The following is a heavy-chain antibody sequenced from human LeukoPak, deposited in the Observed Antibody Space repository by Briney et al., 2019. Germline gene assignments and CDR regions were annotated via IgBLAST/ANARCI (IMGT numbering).Heavy chain of an antibody. CDR3: ASEPHDYYDSSGYYYEYFQH. CDR2: INPNSGGT. D-gene: IGHD3-22*01. J-gene: IGHJ1*01. Sequence: ASVKVSCKASGYTFTGYYMHWVRQAPGQGLEWMGWINPNSGGTNYAQKFQGRVTMTRDTSISTAYMELSRLRSDDTAVCYCASEPHDYYDSSGYYYEYFQHWGQGTLVTVSS. V-gene: IGHV1-2*02. CDR1: GYTFTGYY.